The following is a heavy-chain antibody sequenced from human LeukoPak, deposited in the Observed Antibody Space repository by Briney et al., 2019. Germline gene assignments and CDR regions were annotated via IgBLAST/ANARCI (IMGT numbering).Heavy chain of an antibody. V-gene: IGHV4-31*03. CDR2: IYYSGST. CDR3: GRAQQGAAGGRYYYHGVDV. CDR1: GGSISSGGYY. J-gene: IGHJ6*02. D-gene: IGHD6-13*01. Sequence: PSETLSLTCTVSGGSISSGGYYWSWIRQHPGKGLEWIGYIYYSGSTYYNPSLKSRATISVDTSKNQFSLKLSSVTAADTAVYYCGRAQQGAAGGRYYYHGVDVWGQGTTVTVSS.